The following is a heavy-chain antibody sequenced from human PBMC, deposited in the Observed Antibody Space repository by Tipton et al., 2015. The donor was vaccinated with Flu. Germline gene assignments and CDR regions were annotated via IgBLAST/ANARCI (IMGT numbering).Heavy chain of an antibody. CDR2: IYSSGNT. V-gene: IGHV4-31*03. CDR3: ARDRGFSNWFDP. J-gene: IGHJ5*02. Sequence: TLSLTCTVSGDSISSVDFYWSWLRQHPGKGLEWIGHIYSSGNTFYNSSLKSRVTISVDTSKNQFPLRLRSVTAADTAVYYCARDRGFSNWFDPWGQGTLVAVSS. D-gene: IGHD3-10*01. CDR1: GDSISSVDFY.